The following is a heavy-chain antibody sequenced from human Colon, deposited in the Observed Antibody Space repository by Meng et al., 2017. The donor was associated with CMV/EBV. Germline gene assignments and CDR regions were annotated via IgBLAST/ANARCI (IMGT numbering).Heavy chain of an antibody. D-gene: IGHD3-10*01. J-gene: IGHJ3*02. CDR3: ARGGDYFGSGSYGPFDI. V-gene: IGHV1-69*05. Sequence: SVKVSCKASGGTFSSYAISWVRQAPGQGLEWMGGIIPIFGTANYAQKFQGRVTITTDESTSTAYMELSSLRSEDTAVYYCARGGDYFGSGSYGPFDIWGQGTGVTVSS. CDR2: IIPIFGTA. CDR1: GGTFSSYA.